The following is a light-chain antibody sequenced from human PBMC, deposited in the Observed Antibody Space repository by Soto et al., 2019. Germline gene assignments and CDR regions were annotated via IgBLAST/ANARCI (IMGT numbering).Light chain of an antibody. CDR2: WAS. J-gene: IGKJ1*01. CDR1: QSVLYTSNNRNY. CDR3: QQYYSTLWT. V-gene: IGKV4-1*01. Sequence: DIVMTQSPDSLAVSLGERATINCKSSQSVLYTSNNRNYLAWYQQKPGQPPKLLISWASTRESGVPDRFSGSGSGTDFTLTISSLQAADVAVYYCQQYYSTLWTFGQGTKVEIK.